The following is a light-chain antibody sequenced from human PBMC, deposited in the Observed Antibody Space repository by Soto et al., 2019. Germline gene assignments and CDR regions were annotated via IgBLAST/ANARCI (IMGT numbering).Light chain of an antibody. CDR1: SSDIGAGFD. CDR2: GNT. CDR3: SSYTSSSTPYV. Sequence: QSVLTQPPSLSGAPGQRVTISCSGSSSDIGAGFDVHWYQHLPGTAPKLLIYGNTNRPSGIPGRFPGSKSGTSASLVISGLQAEDEADYYCSSYTSSSTPYVFGTGTKVTVL. J-gene: IGLJ1*01. V-gene: IGLV1-40*01.